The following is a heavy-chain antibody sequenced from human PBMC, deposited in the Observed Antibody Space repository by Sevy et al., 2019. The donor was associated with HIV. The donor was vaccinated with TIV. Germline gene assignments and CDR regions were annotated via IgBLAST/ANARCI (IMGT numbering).Heavy chain of an antibody. CDR3: ARGHRNFRD. D-gene: IGHD1-1*01. J-gene: IGHJ4*02. V-gene: IGHV4-59*13. CDR2: IYDTGDT. Sequence: SETLSLTCTLSGASMSGYYWSWIRQPPGKGLEWIGYIYDTGDTNFNPSLKSRVTISQDTSKTQFSLSLSSVNTADTAVYYCARGHRNFRDWSQGTLVTVSS. CDR1: GASMSGYY.